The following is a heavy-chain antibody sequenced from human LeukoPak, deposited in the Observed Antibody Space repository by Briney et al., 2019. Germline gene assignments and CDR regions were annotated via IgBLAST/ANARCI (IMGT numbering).Heavy chain of an antibody. CDR3: ANLSIDY. D-gene: IGHD3-16*02. CDR2: IPDSGNT. CDR1: GGSISSGGYS. J-gene: IGHJ4*02. Sequence: SQTLSLTCAVSGGSISSGGYSWNWIRQPPGKGLEWIGSIPDSGNTYYNPSLKSRVTISVDTSKKQFSLKLNSVTAADTAVYYCANLSIDYWGQGILVTVSS. V-gene: IGHV4-30-2*03.